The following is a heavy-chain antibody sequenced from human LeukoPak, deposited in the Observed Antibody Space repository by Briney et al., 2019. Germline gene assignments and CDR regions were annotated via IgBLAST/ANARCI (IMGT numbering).Heavy chain of an antibody. V-gene: IGHV3-23*01. Sequence: PGGSLRLSCAPSRFTFSSYAMSCVRQAPGTELEGFSAISGSGGSTYYADSVKGRFTISRDNSKNTLYLQMNSLRAEDTAVYYCAKEPSYSGYDWVAFDIWGQGTMVTVSS. CDR2: ISGSGGST. D-gene: IGHD5-12*01. CDR3: AKEPSYSGYDWVAFDI. CDR1: RFTFSSYA. J-gene: IGHJ3*02.